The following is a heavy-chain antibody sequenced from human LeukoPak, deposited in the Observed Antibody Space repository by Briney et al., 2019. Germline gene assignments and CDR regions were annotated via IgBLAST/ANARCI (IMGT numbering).Heavy chain of an antibody. CDR3: ARQGSSDAFDI. CDR2: ISSSGSTI. J-gene: IGHJ3*02. Sequence: GGSLRLSCAASAFTFSSYEMNWVGQAPGKGVEGVSSISSSGSTIYYADSVKGRFTISRDNAKNSLYLQMTSLRAEDTAVYYCARQGSSDAFDIWGQGTMGTVSS. D-gene: IGHD1-26*01. CDR1: AFTFSSYE. V-gene: IGHV3-48*03.